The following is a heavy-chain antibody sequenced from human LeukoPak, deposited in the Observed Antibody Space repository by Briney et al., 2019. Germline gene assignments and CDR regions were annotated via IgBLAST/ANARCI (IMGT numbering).Heavy chain of an antibody. CDR3: AKDRWHDGYMDV. CDR2: ISWDGGST. CDR1: GFTFDDYA. D-gene: IGHD2-15*01. V-gene: IGHV3-43D*03. J-gene: IGHJ6*03. Sequence: SGGSLRLSCAASGFTFDDYAMHWVRQAPGKGLEWVSLISWDGGSTYYADSVKGRFTISRDNSKNSLYLQMNSLRAEDTALYYCAKDRWHDGYMDVWGKGTTVTVSS.